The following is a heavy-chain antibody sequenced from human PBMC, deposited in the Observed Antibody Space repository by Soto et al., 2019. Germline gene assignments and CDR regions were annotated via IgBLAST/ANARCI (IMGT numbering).Heavy chain of an antibody. V-gene: IGHV1-69*02. Sequence: QVQLVQSGAEVKKPGSSVKVSCKASGGTFSSYTISWVRQAPGQGLEWMGRIIPILGIANYAQKFQGRVTITADKSTSTAYMELSSLRSEDTAVYYCAARYSYGQIIIDYWGQGTLVTVSS. D-gene: IGHD5-18*01. J-gene: IGHJ4*02. CDR2: IIPILGIA. CDR3: AARYSYGQIIIDY. CDR1: GGTFSSYT.